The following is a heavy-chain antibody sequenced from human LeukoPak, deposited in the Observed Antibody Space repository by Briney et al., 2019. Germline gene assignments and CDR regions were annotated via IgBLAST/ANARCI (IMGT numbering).Heavy chain of an antibody. CDR3: ARRPYYYYYMDV. J-gene: IGHJ6*03. V-gene: IGHV3-48*04. Sequence: GGSLRLSCAASGFTFSSYSMNWVRQAPGKGLEWVSYISSSSSTIYYADSVKGRFTISRDNAKNTLYLQMNSLRAEDTAVYYCARRPYYYYYMDVWGKGTTVTVSS. CDR2: ISSSSSTI. CDR1: GFTFSSYS.